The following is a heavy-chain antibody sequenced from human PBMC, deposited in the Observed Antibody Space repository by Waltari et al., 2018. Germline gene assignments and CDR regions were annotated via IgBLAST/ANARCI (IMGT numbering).Heavy chain of an antibody. J-gene: IGHJ5*01. CDR1: GYTSITYY. CDR3: ARGGYSGSYYKFDP. V-gene: IGHV1-46*01. Sequence: QVQLVQSGAEVKKPGASVNISCKASGYTSITYYIHWVRQAPGQGLEWMGKIDPSGQSTSYGQKLQGRVTMTRDMSTSTAYMELSGLRSEDTAVYYCARGGYSGSYYKFDPWGQGTLVIVAS. CDR2: IDPSGQST. D-gene: IGHD1-26*01.